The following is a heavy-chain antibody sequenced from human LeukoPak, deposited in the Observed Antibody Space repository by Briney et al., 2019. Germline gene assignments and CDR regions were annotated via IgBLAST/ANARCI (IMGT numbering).Heavy chain of an antibody. D-gene: IGHD2-2*01. Sequence: GESLKISCKGSGYSFTSYWIGWVRQMPGKGLEWMGIIYPGDSDTRYSPSFQGQVTISADKSISTAYLQWSSLKASDTAMYYCARRPYCSSASCYVANWFDPWGQGTLVTVSS. J-gene: IGHJ5*02. CDR3: ARRPYCSSASCYVANWFDP. V-gene: IGHV5-51*01. CDR2: IYPGDSDT. CDR1: GYSFTSYW.